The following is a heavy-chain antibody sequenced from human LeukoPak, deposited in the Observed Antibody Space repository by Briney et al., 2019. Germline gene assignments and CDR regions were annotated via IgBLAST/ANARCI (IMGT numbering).Heavy chain of an antibody. J-gene: IGHJ4*02. CDR2: IYSGGST. D-gene: IGHD3-22*01. V-gene: IGHV3-53*01. Sequence: GESLKISCAASGFTVGSNYMSWVRQAPGKGLEWVSVIYSGGSTYYADSVKGRFTISRDNSKNTLFLQMNSLRAEDTAVYYCATIGSRFDSSGYSQLGYFDHWGQGTLVTVSS. CDR3: ATIGSRFDSSGYSQLGYFDH. CDR1: GFTVGSNY.